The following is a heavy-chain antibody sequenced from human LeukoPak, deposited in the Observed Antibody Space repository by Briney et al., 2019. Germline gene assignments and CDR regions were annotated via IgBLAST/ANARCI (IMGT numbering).Heavy chain of an antibody. CDR3: AKARLWFGELYFDY. J-gene: IGHJ4*02. CDR1: GFTVSSNY. D-gene: IGHD3-10*01. Sequence: GGSLRLSCAASGFTVSSNYMSWVRQAPGKGLEWVSVIYSGGSTYYADSVKGRFTISRDNSKNTLYLQMNSLRAEDTAVYYCAKARLWFGELYFDYWGQGTLVTVSS. V-gene: IGHV3-53*01. CDR2: IYSGGST.